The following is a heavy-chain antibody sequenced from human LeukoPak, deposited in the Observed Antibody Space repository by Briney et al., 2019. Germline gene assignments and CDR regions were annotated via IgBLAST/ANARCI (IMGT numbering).Heavy chain of an antibody. CDR2: ITMSSTYI. J-gene: IGHJ4*02. CDR1: GLSFSTYN. D-gene: IGHD3-9*01. Sequence: GGSLRLSCAASGLSFSTYNMNCVRQAPGKGLEWVSSITMSSTYIYHADSVKGRFTISRDNAKNSLFLQMNSLRAEDTAVYYCARVLRDYYFDYWGQGTLVTVSS. V-gene: IGHV3-21*01. CDR3: ARVLRDYYFDY.